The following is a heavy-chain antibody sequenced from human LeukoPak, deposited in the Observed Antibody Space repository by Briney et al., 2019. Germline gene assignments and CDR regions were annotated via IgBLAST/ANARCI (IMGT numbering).Heavy chain of an antibody. D-gene: IGHD3-10*01. CDR3: ASETYYYGSGSYRGFDY. J-gene: IGHJ4*02. CDR1: GFTFSTYT. V-gene: IGHV3-21*01. CDR2: ITTTSTYI. Sequence: GGSLRLSCAASGFTFSTYTMNWVRQAPGKGLEWVSSITTTSTYIYYADSVKGRFTISRDNAKNSLYLQMNSLRAEDTAVYYCASETYYYGSGSYRGFDYWGQGTLVTVSS.